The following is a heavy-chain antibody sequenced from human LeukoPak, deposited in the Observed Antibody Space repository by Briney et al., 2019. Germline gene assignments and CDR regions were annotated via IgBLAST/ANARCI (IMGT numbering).Heavy chain of an antibody. D-gene: IGHD3-10*01. V-gene: IGHV3-7*01. CDR2: IKQDGSEK. CDR3: ARISGSGSYSGYYFDY. J-gene: IGHJ4*02. CDR1: GFTFSSYW. Sequence: PGGSLRLSCAASGFTFSSYWMSWVRQALEKGLEWVANIKQDGSEKYYVDSVKGRFTISRDNAKNSLYLQMDSLRAEDTAVYYCARISGSGSYSGYYFDYWGQGTLVTVSS.